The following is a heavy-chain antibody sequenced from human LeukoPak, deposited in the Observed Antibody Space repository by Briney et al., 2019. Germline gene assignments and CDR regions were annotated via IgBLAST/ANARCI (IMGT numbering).Heavy chain of an antibody. V-gene: IGHV4-39*07. CDR3: ARGVRGANYYYYMDV. Sequence: PSETLSLTCTVSGGSISSYYYWGWIRQPPGKGLEWTGNIYFSGSTYYNPSLKSRVTMSVDTSKNQFSLKLSSVTAADTAVYYCARGVRGANYYYYMDVWGKGTTVTVSS. J-gene: IGHJ6*03. CDR2: IYFSGST. D-gene: IGHD3-10*01. CDR1: GGSISSYYY.